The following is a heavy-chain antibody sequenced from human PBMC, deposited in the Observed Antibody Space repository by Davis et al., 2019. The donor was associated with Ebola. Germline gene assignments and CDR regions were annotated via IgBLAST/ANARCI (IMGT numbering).Heavy chain of an antibody. V-gene: IGHV3-30*04. CDR3: ARVFGFQIDF. Sequence: GESLKISCEASGFTFSSYAMHWVRQAPGKGLEWVAFISYDGTNKYYADSVKGRFTISRDNSKNTLSLQMNSLRAEDTAVYYCARVFGFQIDFWGQGTLVSVSS. CDR2: ISYDGTNK. D-gene: IGHD2/OR15-2a*01. CDR1: GFTFSSYA. J-gene: IGHJ4*02.